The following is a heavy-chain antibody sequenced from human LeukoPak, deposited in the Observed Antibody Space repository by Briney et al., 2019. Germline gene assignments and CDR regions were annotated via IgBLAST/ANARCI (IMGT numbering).Heavy chain of an antibody. CDR3: VRGGRDVVLY. D-gene: IGHD2-8*01. V-gene: IGHV4-59*08. J-gene: IGHJ4*02. Sequence: PSETLSLTCTVSGGSISTYYWSWIRQPPGKGLEWIGYIYYSGSTNYNPSLKSRVTISVDTSKNQFSLMLSSVTAADAAVYYSVRGGRDVVLYWGQGTLVSASS. CDR1: GGSISTYY. CDR2: IYYSGST.